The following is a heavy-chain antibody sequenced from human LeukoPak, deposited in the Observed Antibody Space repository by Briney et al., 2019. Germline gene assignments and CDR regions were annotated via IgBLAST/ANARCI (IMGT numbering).Heavy chain of an antibody. CDR1: GFTFSSYA. Sequence: GGSLRLSCAASGFTFSSYAMNWVRQAPGKGLEWVSSISGSADTTYYADSVKGRFTLSRDNSKNTLYLQMNSLRAEDTALYLCAKDLFSGYSGTYYYFDYWGQGTLVTVSS. J-gene: IGHJ4*02. D-gene: IGHD1-26*01. CDR2: ISGSADTT. CDR3: AKDLFSGYSGTYYYFDY. V-gene: IGHV3-23*01.